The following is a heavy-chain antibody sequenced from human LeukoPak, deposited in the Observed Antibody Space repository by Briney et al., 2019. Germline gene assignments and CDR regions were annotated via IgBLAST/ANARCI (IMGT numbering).Heavy chain of an antibody. J-gene: IGHJ3*02. CDR3: ARARSYRNAFDI. CDR1: GYTFTSYD. Sequence: ASVKVSCKASGYTFTSYDISWVRQAPGQGLEWMGGIIPIFGAANYAQKFQGRVTITADESTSTAYMELSSLRSEDTAVYYCARARSYRNAFDIWGQGTMVTVSS. D-gene: IGHD3-16*02. CDR2: IIPIFGAA. V-gene: IGHV1-69*13.